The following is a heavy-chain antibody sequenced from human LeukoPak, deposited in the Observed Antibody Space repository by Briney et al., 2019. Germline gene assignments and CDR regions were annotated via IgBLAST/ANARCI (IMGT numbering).Heavy chain of an antibody. CDR2: IYYSGST. CDR1: GGSISSYY. Sequence: SETLSLACTVSGGSISSYYWSWIRQPPGKGLEWIGYIYYSGSTSYNPSLKSRVTISVDTSKNQFSLKLSSVTAADTAVYYCARQRYCSGGSCHPPDYWGQGTLVTVSS. V-gene: IGHV4-59*01. J-gene: IGHJ4*02. CDR3: ARQRYCSGGSCHPPDY. D-gene: IGHD2-15*01.